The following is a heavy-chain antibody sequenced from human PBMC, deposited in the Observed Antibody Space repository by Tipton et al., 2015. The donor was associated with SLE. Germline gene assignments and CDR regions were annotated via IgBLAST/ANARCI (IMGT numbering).Heavy chain of an antibody. CDR1: GGSISSSPYY. CDR2: VYSGGNT. D-gene: IGHD1-26*01. Sequence: TLSLTCTVSGGSISSSPYYWAWIRQPPGKGLEWIGTVYSGGNTYHIPSLKTRVTISVDTSRNQFSLKLTSVTAADTAVYYCAIPTVGATGGFDSWGQGRMVTVSS. V-gene: IGHV4-39*07. J-gene: IGHJ4*01. CDR3: AIPTVGATGGFDS.